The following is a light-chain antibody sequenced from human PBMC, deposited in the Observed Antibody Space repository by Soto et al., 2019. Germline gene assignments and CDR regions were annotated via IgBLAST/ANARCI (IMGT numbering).Light chain of an antibody. Sequence: DIQMTQSPSSVSASVGDRVTITCRASQGVSSWLAWYQQKPGRAPKLLIYGASTLQSGVPSRFSGSGSGTDFSLTITTLQPEDSATYYCQQADTFPLTFGGGTKEEIE. CDR3: QQADTFPLT. J-gene: IGKJ4*01. CDR2: GAS. CDR1: QGVSSW. V-gene: IGKV1-12*01.